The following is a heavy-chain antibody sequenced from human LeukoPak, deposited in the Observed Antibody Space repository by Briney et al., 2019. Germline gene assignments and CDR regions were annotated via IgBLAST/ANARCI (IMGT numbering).Heavy chain of an antibody. CDR3: ATSGNYYLKY. Sequence: PGGSLRLSCAASGFTFSTYNKNWVRQAPGKGLEWVSHITSSSTNIYYADSVKGRFTISRDNAKNALSLQMNSLRDEDTAVYYCATSGNYYLKYWGQGTLVTVSS. D-gene: IGHD1-26*01. CDR2: ITSSSTNI. J-gene: IGHJ4*02. CDR1: GFTFSTYN. V-gene: IGHV3-48*02.